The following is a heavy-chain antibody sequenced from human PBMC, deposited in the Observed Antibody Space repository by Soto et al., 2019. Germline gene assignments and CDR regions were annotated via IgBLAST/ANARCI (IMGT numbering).Heavy chain of an antibody. V-gene: IGHV3-33*01. Sequence: GGSLRLSCAASGFTFSSYGMHWVRQAPGKGLEWVAVIWYDGSNKYYADSVKGRFTISRDNSKNTLHLQMNSLRAEDTAVYYCARETVAATYYFDYWGQGTLVTVSS. CDR1: GFTFSSYG. CDR2: IWYDGSNK. D-gene: IGHD2-15*01. CDR3: ARETVAATYYFDY. J-gene: IGHJ4*02.